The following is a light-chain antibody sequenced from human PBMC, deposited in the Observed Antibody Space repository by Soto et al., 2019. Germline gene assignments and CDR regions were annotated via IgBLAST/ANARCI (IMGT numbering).Light chain of an antibody. CDR2: EVS. V-gene: IGLV2-8*01. Sequence: QSVLTQPSSASGSPGQSVTISCTGTSSDVGGYKYVSWYQQHPGKAPKLMIYEVSKRPSGVPDRFSGSKSGNTASLTVSGLQADDEADYYCSSYAGSNIVLFGGGTKLTVL. CDR1: SSDVGGYKY. CDR3: SSYAGSNIVL. J-gene: IGLJ2*01.